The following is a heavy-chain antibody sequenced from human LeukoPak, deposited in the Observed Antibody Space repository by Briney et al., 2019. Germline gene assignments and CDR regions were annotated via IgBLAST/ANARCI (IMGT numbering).Heavy chain of an antibody. J-gene: IGHJ4*02. D-gene: IGHD3-10*01. CDR1: GFPFSSYA. V-gene: IGHV3-23*01. CDR3: AKDYYASASGYFDY. CDR2: FTGSGGST. Sequence: GGSLRLSCAASGFPFSSYAMSWVRQAPGKGLEWVSTFTGSGGSTYYTVSVTGRFTISRDNSKNTLYLQMNSLRAEDTAVYYYAKDYYASASGYFDYWGQGTLVTVSS.